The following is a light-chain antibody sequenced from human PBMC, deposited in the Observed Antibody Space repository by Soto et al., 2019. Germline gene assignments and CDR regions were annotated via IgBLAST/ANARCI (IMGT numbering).Light chain of an antibody. CDR3: QQYDNKSYT. Sequence: PSPLAVSPGERAPLSCTASHYVYSNAAWLQKPPGPAPRLLLYRASTRATGTPARSSGSASGTEFTLTSTLEPSDDSVFYCQQYDNKSYTFGQGTKVDIK. V-gene: IGKV3-15*01. J-gene: IGKJ1*01. CDR1: HYVYSN. CDR2: RAS.